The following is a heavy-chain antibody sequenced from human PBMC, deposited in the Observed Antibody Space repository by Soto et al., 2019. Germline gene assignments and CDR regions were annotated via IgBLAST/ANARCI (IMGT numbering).Heavy chain of an antibody. J-gene: IGHJ5*02. CDR1: GFTFSSYG. CDR2: ISGSGGST. V-gene: IGHV3-23*01. CDR3: AKNYGSGSYYKTNWFDP. D-gene: IGHD3-10*01. Sequence: GSLRLSCVASGFTFSSYGMSWVRQAPGKGLEWVSGISGSGGSTYYADSVKGRFSISRDSSQNTVYLQMNSLRVEDTAVYYCAKNYGSGSYYKTNWFDPWGQGTLVTVSS.